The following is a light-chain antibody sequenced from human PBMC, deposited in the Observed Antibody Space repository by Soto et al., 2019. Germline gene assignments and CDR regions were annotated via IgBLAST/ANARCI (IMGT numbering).Light chain of an antibody. V-gene: IGLV1-40*01. J-gene: IGLJ2*01. CDR1: SSNIGAGYD. CDR2: GNS. CDR3: QSYDSSLSGVV. Sequence: QSVLTQPPSVSGAPGQRVTISCTGSSSNIGAGYDVHWYQQLPGTAPKLLFYGNSNRPSGVPDRFSGSKSGTSASLGITGLQAGDEADYYCQSYDSSLSGVVFGGGTKLTVL.